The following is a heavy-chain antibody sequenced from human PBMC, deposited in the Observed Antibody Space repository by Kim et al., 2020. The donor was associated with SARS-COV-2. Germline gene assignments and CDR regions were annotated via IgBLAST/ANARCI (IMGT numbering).Heavy chain of an antibody. V-gene: IGHV1-24*01. CDR1: GYTLTELS. D-gene: IGHD6-19*01. CDR3: ATSYSSGWRFGY. CDR2: FDPEDGET. J-gene: IGHJ4*02. Sequence: ASVKVSCKVSGYTLTELSMHWVRQAPGKGLEWMGGFDPEDGETIYAQKFQGRVTMTEDTSTDTAYMELSSLRSEDTAVYYCATSYSSGWRFGYWGQGTLVTVSS.